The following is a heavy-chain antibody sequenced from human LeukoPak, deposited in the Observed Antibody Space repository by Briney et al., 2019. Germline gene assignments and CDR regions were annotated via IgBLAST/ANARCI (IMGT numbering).Heavy chain of an antibody. Sequence: PSETLSLTCTVSGGSISSYYWSWIRQPPGKGPEWIGYIYYSGSTNYNPSLKSRVTISVDTSKNQFSLKLSSVTAADTAVYYCARFSRGITMVRGVGGFDYWGQGTLVTVSS. CDR1: GGSISSYY. CDR3: ARFSRGITMVRGVGGFDY. V-gene: IGHV4-59*01. D-gene: IGHD3-10*01. CDR2: IYYSGST. J-gene: IGHJ4*02.